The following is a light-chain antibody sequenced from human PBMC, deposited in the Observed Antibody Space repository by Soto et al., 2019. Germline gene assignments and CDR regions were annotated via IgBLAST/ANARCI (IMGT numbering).Light chain of an antibody. CDR2: DVS. CDR3: CSYAGGYTYI. Sequence: QSALTQPRSVSGSPGQSVTISCTGTRSDVGEYYYVSWYQQHPGKAPKIMIYDVSKRPSGVPDRFSGSKSGNTASLTISGLQAEDEADYYCCSYAGGYTYIFGAGTKVTVL. V-gene: IGLV2-11*01. CDR1: RSDVGEYYY. J-gene: IGLJ1*01.